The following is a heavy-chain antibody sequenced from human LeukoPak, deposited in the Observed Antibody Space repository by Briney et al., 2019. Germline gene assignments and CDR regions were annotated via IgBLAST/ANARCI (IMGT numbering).Heavy chain of an antibody. CDR3: ARTPCSSTSCHMYYFDY. CDR2: IIPIFGTA. Sequence: SVKVSCKASGGTFSSYAISWVRQAPGQGLEWMGGIIPIFGTANYAQKFQGRVTITADESTSTAYMELSSLRSEDTAVYYCARTPCSSTSCHMYYFDYWSQGTLVTVSS. D-gene: IGHD2-2*02. V-gene: IGHV1-69*01. J-gene: IGHJ4*02. CDR1: GGTFSSYA.